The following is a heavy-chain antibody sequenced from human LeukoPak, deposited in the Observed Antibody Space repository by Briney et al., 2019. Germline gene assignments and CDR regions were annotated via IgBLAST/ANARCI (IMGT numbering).Heavy chain of an antibody. CDR1: GYTLTELS. CDR2: FDPEDGET. J-gene: IGHJ6*02. CDR3: ATDPSWSVQLEPNYYYGMDV. V-gene: IGHV1-24*01. D-gene: IGHD1-1*01. Sequence: ASVKVSCKVSGYTLTELSMHWVRQAPGKGLEWMGGFDPEDGETIYAQKFQGRVTMTEDTSTDTAYMELSSLGSEDTAVYYCATDPSWSVQLEPNYYYGMDVWGQGTTVTVSS.